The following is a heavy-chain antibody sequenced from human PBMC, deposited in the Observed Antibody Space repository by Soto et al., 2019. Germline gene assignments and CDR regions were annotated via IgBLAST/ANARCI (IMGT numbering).Heavy chain of an antibody. CDR3: ARGVPKIAVAGNCCLDP. D-gene: IGHD6-19*01. CDR2: IIPIFGTA. CDR1: GGTFISYA. Sequence: VKGYSKASGGTFISYAISWVRQAPGQGLEWMGGIIPIFGTANYAQKFQCRVTITADESTSTAYMELSSLRSEDTAVYYCARGVPKIAVAGNCCLDPCGQRTLVTVSS. J-gene: IGHJ5*02. V-gene: IGHV1-69*01.